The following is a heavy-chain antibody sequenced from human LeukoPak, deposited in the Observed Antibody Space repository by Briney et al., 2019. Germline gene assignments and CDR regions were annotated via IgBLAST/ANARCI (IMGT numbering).Heavy chain of an antibody. CDR2: INHSGST. D-gene: IGHD6-13*01. Sequence: SETLSLTCAVYGGSFSGYYWSWIRQPPGKGLEWIGEINHSGSTKYNPALKRGVTISVDTSKNQFSLKLSSVTAADTAVYYCARVIAATGPGSYYYGMDVWGQGTTVTVSS. CDR3: ARVIAATGPGSYYYGMDV. V-gene: IGHV4-34*01. J-gene: IGHJ6*02. CDR1: GGSFSGYY.